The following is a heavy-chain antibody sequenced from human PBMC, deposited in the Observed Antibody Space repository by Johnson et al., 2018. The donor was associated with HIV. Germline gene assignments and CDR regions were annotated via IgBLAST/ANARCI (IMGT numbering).Heavy chain of an antibody. CDR3: AKDQWSSSWTNDAFAM. CDR2: IWYDGSNR. Sequence: QVHLVESGGGVVQPGRSLRLSCAASGFTFSSFGMHWVRQDPGKGLEWVAVIWYDGSNRYYADSVKGRFTISRDNSRNTLYLQMNSLRVEDTAVYYCAKDQWSSSWTNDAFAMWGQGTMVTVSS. D-gene: IGHD6-13*01. V-gene: IGHV3-33*06. CDR1: GFTFSSFG. J-gene: IGHJ3*02.